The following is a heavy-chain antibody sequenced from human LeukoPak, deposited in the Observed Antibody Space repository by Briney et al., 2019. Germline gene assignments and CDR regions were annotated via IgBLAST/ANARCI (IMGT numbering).Heavy chain of an antibody. Sequence: SETLSLTCAVYSGSFSGYYWSWIRQPPGKGLEWIGEINHSGSTNYNPSLKSRVTISVDTSKNQFSLKLSSVTAADTAVYYCARGSMDIVVVPAAVTWFDPWGQGTLVTVSS. J-gene: IGHJ5*02. V-gene: IGHV4-34*01. D-gene: IGHD2-2*03. CDR1: SGSFSGYY. CDR3: ARGSMDIVVVPAAVTWFDP. CDR2: INHSGST.